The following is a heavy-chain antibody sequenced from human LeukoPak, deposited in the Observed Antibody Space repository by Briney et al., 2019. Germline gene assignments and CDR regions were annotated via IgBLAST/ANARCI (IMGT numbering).Heavy chain of an antibody. D-gene: IGHD6-13*01. CDR3: ATSSSYD. CDR1: GFTFSSYS. V-gene: IGHV3-48*04. CDR2: ISSSSTTI. Sequence: GGSLRLSCAASGFTFSSYSMNWARQAPGKGLEWVSYISSSSTTIYYADFVKGRFTISRDNAKNSLYLQMNSLRAEDTAVYYCATSSSYDWGQGTLVTVSS. J-gene: IGHJ4*02.